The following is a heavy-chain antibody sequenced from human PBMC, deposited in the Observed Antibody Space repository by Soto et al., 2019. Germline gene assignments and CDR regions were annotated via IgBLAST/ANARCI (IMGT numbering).Heavy chain of an antibody. CDR1: GFTFGNFA. CDR3: AKDRCGTCWPFDH. CDR2: ISAGGATT. D-gene: IGHD2-21*01. J-gene: IGHJ4*02. V-gene: IGHV3-23*04. Sequence: EVQLVESGGGLVQPGGSLRLSCTPSGFTFGNFAMSWVRQAPGKGLEWVSSISAGGATTYYADSVKGRVTMSRDNSKNTLSLQMISLRAEDSDVYYCAKDRCGTCWPFDHWGQGTLVTVSS.